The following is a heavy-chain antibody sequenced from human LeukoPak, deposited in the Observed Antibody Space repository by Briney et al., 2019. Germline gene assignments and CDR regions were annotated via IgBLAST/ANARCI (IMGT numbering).Heavy chain of an antibody. Sequence: WASVKVSCKASGYPFTSYDINWVRQATGQGLEWMGWMNPNSGNTGYAQKFQGRVTITRNTSISTAYMELSSLRSEDTAVYYCARGPYLQNYGDYGDYWGQGTLVTVSS. CDR1: GYPFTSYD. J-gene: IGHJ4*02. CDR2: MNPNSGNT. CDR3: ARGPYLQNYGDYGDY. D-gene: IGHD4-17*01. V-gene: IGHV1-8*03.